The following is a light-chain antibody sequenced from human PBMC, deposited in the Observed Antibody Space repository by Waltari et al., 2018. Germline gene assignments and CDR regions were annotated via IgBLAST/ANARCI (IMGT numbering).Light chain of an antibody. J-gene: IGKJ1*01. Sequence: DTVLTQSPDSLAVSLGERATINCKSSQSVLYRSNNQNYLAWFQQKPGQPPKPLIDWASTRESGVPDRFSGSGSGTDFTLTITSLQAEDVGVYYCQQYYYSPETFGQGTKVEIK. CDR3: QQYYYSPET. CDR2: WAS. V-gene: IGKV4-1*01. CDR1: QSVLYRSNNQNY.